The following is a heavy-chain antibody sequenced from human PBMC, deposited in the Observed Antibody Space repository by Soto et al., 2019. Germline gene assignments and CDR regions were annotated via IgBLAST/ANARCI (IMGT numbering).Heavy chain of an antibody. CDR1: GDTFSFYT. Sequence: QVQLVQSGAEVKKPGSSVKVSCKASGDTFSFYTINWVRPAPGLGLEWMGRVNPIVSMSNYAQKFQGRVTITADKSTNTAYMQLSSLRSEDTAIYYCAASYGSGYRAFDYWGQGALVTVSS. J-gene: IGHJ4*02. D-gene: IGHD3-10*01. CDR3: AASYGSGYRAFDY. CDR2: VNPIVSMS. V-gene: IGHV1-69*02.